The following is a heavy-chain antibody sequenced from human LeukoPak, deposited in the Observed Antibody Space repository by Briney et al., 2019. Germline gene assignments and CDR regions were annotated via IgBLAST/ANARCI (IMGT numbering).Heavy chain of an antibody. Sequence: SQTLSLTCTVSGGSISSGGYYWSWIRQHPGKGLEWIGYIYYSGSTYYNPSLKSRVTISVDTSKNQFSLKLSSVTAADTAVYYCARHVEQWLTPFDYWGQGTLVTVSS. J-gene: IGHJ4*02. CDR1: GGSISSGGYY. D-gene: IGHD6-19*01. V-gene: IGHV4-31*03. CDR2: IYYSGST. CDR3: ARHVEQWLTPFDY.